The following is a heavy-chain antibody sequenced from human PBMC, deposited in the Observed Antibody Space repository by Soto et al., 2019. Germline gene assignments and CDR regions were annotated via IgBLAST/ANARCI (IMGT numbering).Heavy chain of an antibody. J-gene: IGHJ6*02. CDR2: ISYDGSNK. CDR1: GFTFSSYG. CDR3: ANVYYYYYGMDV. Sequence: PGGSLRLSCAASGFTFSSYGMHWVRQAPGKGLEWVAVISYDGSNKYYADSVKGRFTISRDNSKNTLYLQMNSLRAEDTAVYYCANVYYYYYGMDVWGQGTTVTVSS. V-gene: IGHV3-30*18.